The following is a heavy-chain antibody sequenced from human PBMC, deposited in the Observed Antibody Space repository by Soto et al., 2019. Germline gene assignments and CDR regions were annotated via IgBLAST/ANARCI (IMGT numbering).Heavy chain of an antibody. J-gene: IGHJ4*02. CDR3: AKDRMGAGVRGYFDY. Sequence: ESGGGVVKPGKSLRLSCAGSGFTFSSYGMDWVRKAPGKGLEWVAVISYDGSNKYYADSVKGRVTISRDNSKNTLYLQMSSLRADDTAVYYCAKDRMGAGVRGYFDYWGQGTLVTVSS. V-gene: IGHV3-30*18. CDR2: ISYDGSNK. D-gene: IGHD3-16*01. CDR1: GFTFSSYG.